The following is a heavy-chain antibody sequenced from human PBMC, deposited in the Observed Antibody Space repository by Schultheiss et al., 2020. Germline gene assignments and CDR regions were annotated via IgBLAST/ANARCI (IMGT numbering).Heavy chain of an antibody. CDR2: ISAYNGNT. Sequence: ASVKVSGKASGYTFTSYGISWVRQAPGQGLEWMGWISAYNGNTNYAQKLQGRVTMTRNTSISTAYMELSSLRSEDTAVYYCARATRFGEEGRFDYWGQGTLVTVSS. V-gene: IGHV1-18*01. CDR1: GYTFTSYG. D-gene: IGHD3-10*01. CDR3: ARATRFGEEGRFDY. J-gene: IGHJ4*02.